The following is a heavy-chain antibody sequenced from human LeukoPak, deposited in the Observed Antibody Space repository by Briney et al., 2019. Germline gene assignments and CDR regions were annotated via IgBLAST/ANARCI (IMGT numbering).Heavy chain of an antibody. CDR3: TTETYYYGSGSYYGNYYYYYMDV. Sequence: GGSLRLSCAASGFTFSNAWMSWVRQAPGKGLEWVGRIKSKTDGGTTDYAAPVKGRFTISRDDSKNTLYLQMNSLKTEDTGVYYCTTETYYYGSGSYYGNYYYYYMDVWGKGTTVTISS. J-gene: IGHJ6*03. V-gene: IGHV3-15*01. CDR1: GFTFSNAW. CDR2: IKSKTDGGTT. D-gene: IGHD3-10*01.